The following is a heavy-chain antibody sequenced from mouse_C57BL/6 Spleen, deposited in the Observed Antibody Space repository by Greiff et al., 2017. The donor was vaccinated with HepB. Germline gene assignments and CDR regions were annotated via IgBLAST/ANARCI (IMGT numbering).Heavy chain of an antibody. CDR2: IRSKSNNYAT. D-gene: IGHD3-1*01. Sequence: EVQLVESGGGLVQPKGSLKLSCAASGFSFNTYAMNWVRQAPGKGLDWVARIRSKSNNYATYYADSVKDRFTISRDDSDSMLYLQMNNLKTEDTARYYWGGLGDATFAYWGQGTLVTVSA. CDR1: GFSFNTYA. V-gene: IGHV10-1*01. CDR3: GGLGDATFAY. J-gene: IGHJ3*01.